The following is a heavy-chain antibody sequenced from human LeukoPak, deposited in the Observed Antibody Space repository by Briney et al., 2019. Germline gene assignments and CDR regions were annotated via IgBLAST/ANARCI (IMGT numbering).Heavy chain of an antibody. D-gene: IGHD3-10*01. CDR3: ARDRESADYYGSGSYFGY. V-gene: IGHV4-4*07. Sequence: SETLSLTCTVSGGSISSYYWSWIRQPAGKGLEWIGRIYTSGSTNYNPSLKSRVTMSVDTSKNQFSLKLSSVTAADTAVYYCARDRESADYYGSGSYFGYWGQGTLVTVSS. CDR2: IYTSGST. J-gene: IGHJ4*02. CDR1: GGSISSYY.